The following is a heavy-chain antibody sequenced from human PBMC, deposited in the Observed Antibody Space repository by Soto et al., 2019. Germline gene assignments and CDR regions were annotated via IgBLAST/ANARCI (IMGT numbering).Heavy chain of an antibody. CDR2: IKSKTDGGTT. Sequence: PGWSLRLSCAASGFTFSNAWMSWVRQAPGKGLEWVGRIKSKTDGGTTDYAAPVKGRFTISRDDSKNTLYLQMNSLKTEDTAVYYCTTDYSVAGTLRYYYGMDVWGQGTTVTVSS. V-gene: IGHV3-15*01. CDR1: GFTFSNAW. CDR3: TTDYSVAGTLRYYYGMDV. J-gene: IGHJ6*02. D-gene: IGHD6-19*01.